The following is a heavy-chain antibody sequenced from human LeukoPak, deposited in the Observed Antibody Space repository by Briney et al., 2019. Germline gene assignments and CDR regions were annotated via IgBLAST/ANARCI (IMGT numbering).Heavy chain of an antibody. CDR3: ARVQAGKWDFDY. CDR1: GFAFSTYS. Sequence: PGGSLRLSCAASGFAFSTYSMNWVRQAPGQGLEWVSYIRSDSSIIYCADSVQGRFTISRDNAKNSLYLQMNSLRAEDTAVYFCARVQAGKWDFDYWGQGTLVTVSS. CDR2: IRSDSSII. J-gene: IGHJ4*02. D-gene: IGHD1-26*01. V-gene: IGHV3-48*01.